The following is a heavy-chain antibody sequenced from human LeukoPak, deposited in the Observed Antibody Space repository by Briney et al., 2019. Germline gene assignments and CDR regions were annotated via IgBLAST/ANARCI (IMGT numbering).Heavy chain of an antibody. D-gene: IGHD3-10*01. V-gene: IGHV3-49*03. J-gene: IGHJ4*02. CDR2: IRSKAYGGTT. Sequence: GGSLRLSCTASGFTFGDYAMSWFRQAPGKGLEWVGFIRSKAYGGTTEYAASVKGRFTISRDDSKSIAYLQMNSLKTEDTAVYYCTRAEPAITMVRGVIRPHKGPSFDYWGQGTLVTVSS. CDR3: TRAEPAITMVRGVIRPHKGPSFDY. CDR1: GFTFGDYA.